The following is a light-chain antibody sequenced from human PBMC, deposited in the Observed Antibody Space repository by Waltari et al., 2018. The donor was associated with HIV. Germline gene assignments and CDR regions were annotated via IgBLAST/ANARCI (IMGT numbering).Light chain of an antibody. CDR2: EVS. V-gene: IGLV2-8*01. CDR3: SSYAGSNNLV. CDR1: SSDVGGYNY. J-gene: IGLJ1*01. Sequence: QSALTQPPSASGSPGQSVTIPCTGTSSDVGGYNYVPWYQQHPGKAPKLMIYEVSKRPSGVPDRFFGSKSGNTASLTVSGLQAEDEADYYCSSYAGSNNLVFGTGTKVTVL.